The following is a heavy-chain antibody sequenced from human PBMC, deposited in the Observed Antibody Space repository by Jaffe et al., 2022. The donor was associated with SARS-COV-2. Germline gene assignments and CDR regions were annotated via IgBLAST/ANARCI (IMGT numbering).Heavy chain of an antibody. J-gene: IGHJ5*02. CDR3: ARARRIAVDEWWFDP. D-gene: IGHD6-19*01. V-gene: IGHV1-3*01. CDR2: INAGNGNT. Sequence: QVQLVQSGAEVKMPGASVKVSCKASGYTFTSYAMHWVRQAPGQRLEWMGWINAGNGNTKYSQKFQGRVTITRDTSASTAYMELSSLRSEDTAVYYCARARRIAVDEWWFDPWGQGTLVTVSS. CDR1: GYTFTSYA.